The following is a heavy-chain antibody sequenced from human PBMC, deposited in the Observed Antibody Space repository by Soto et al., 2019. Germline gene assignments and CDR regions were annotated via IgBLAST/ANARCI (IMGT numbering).Heavy chain of an antibody. CDR2: IYHSGST. CDR1: SGSISSSNW. Sequence: SETLSLTCAVSSGSISSSNWWSWVRQPPGKGLEWIGEIYHSGSTNYNPSLKSRVTISVDKSKNQFSLKLSSVTAADTAVYYCARDDDYYGSGSYHRGHAFDIWGQGTMVTVSS. J-gene: IGHJ3*02. D-gene: IGHD3-10*01. CDR3: ARDDDYYGSGSYHRGHAFDI. V-gene: IGHV4-4*02.